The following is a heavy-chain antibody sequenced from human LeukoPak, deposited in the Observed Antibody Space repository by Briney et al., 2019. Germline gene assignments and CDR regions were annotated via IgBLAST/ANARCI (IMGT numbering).Heavy chain of an antibody. Sequence: GRSLRLSCAASGFTFSSYGMHWVRQAPGKGLEWVAVISYDGSNKYYADSVKGRFTISRDNSKNTLYLQMNSLRAEDTAVHYCASDKATMVRGVLDYWGQGTLVTVSP. CDR1: GFTFSSYG. CDR3: ASDKATMVRGVLDY. J-gene: IGHJ4*02. CDR2: ISYDGSNK. D-gene: IGHD3-10*01. V-gene: IGHV3-30*03.